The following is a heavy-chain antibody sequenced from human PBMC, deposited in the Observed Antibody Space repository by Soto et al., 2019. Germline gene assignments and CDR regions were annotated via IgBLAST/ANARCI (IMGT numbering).Heavy chain of an antibody. Sequence: GGSLRLSCAASGFTVSSNYMSWVRQAPGKGLEWVSVIYSGGSTYYADSVKGRFTISRDNSKNTLYLQMNSLRAEDTAVYYCARDYLLGYCSGGSCYGAFDIWGQGTMVTVSS. J-gene: IGHJ3*02. CDR3: ARDYLLGYCSGGSCYGAFDI. CDR1: GFTVSSNY. CDR2: IYSGGST. D-gene: IGHD2-15*01. V-gene: IGHV3-66*01.